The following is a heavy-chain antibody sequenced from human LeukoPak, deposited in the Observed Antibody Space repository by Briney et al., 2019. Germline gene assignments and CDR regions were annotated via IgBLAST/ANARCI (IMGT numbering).Heavy chain of an antibody. Sequence: GGSLRLSCAASGFTFDDYTMHWVRQAPGRGLEWVSLISWDGVVTHYADSVKGQFTISRDKSKNSLYLQMNSLRPEDTAFYYCAKDLSGGSYYGPFDDWGQGTLVTVSS. CDR1: GFTFDDYT. V-gene: IGHV3-43*01. CDR3: AKDLSGGSYYGPFDD. D-gene: IGHD1-26*01. CDR2: ISWDGVVT. J-gene: IGHJ4*02.